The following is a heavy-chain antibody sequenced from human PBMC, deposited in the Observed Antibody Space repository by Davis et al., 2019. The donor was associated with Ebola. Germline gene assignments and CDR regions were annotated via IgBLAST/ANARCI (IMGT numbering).Heavy chain of an antibody. V-gene: IGHV4-39*07. D-gene: IGHD6-6*01. CDR2: IYYNGRT. Sequence: SETLSLTCSVSGGSISSGTYYWGWVRQPPGKGLEWIGAIYYNGRTYYNSSLESRVTISLDTSKNQFSLKLRSVTAADTAVYFCARLSGLFSSSSGALYFDLRGRGTLVSVSS. CDR1: GGSISSGTYY. CDR3: ARLSGLFSSSSGALYFDL. J-gene: IGHJ2*01.